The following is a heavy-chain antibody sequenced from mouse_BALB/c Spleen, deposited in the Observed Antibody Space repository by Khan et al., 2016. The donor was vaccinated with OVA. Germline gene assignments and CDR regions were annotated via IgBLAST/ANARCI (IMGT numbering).Heavy chain of an antibody. D-gene: IGHD1-1*01. CDR2: IRYSGNT. J-gene: IGHJ2*01. CDR1: GYSITTDYA. CDR3: ARIYGGDFDY. Sequence: EVELVESGPGLVKPSQSLSLTCTVTGYSITTDYAWNWIRQFPGSKLEWMGHIRYSGNTKYNPSLKSRISITRDTSKNQFFLQLKSVTTEDTAIYYCARIYGGDFDYWGQGTTLTVSS. V-gene: IGHV3-2*02.